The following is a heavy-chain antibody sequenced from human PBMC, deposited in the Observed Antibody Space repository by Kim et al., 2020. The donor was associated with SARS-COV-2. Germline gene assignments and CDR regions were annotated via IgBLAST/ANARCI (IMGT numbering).Heavy chain of an antibody. D-gene: IGHD5-12*01. CDR1: GGSISSSSYY. CDR3: ARGRWLRRAMAGFDY. J-gene: IGHJ4*02. Sequence: SETLSLTCTVSGGSISSSSYYWGWIRQPPGKGLEWIGSIYYSGSTYYNPSLKSRVTISVDTSKNQFSLKLSSVTAADTAVYYCARGRWLRRAMAGFDYWGQGTLVTVSS. V-gene: IGHV4-39*01. CDR2: IYYSGST.